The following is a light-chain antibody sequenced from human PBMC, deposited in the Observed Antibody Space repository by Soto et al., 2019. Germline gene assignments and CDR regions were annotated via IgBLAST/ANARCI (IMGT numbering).Light chain of an antibody. CDR2: GAS. CDR3: QQYNNWPRV. Sequence: EIVLTQSPGTLSLSPGERATLSCRASQSVSIYLAWYQQKPGQAPRLLIYGASTRATGIPARFSGSGSGTEFTLTISSLQSEDFAVYYCQQYNNWPRVFGQGAKVEIK. CDR1: QSVSIY. J-gene: IGKJ1*01. V-gene: IGKV3-15*01.